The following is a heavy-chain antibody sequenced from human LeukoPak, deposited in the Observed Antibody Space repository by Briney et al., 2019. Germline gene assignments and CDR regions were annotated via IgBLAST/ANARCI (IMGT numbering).Heavy chain of an antibody. CDR1: GFTFSSYS. CDR3: ARDVRGVIITLDAFDI. V-gene: IGHV3-48*04. CDR2: ISSSSSTI. Sequence: GGSLRLSCAASGFTFSSYSMNWVRQAPGKGLEWVSYISSSSSTIYYADSVKGRFTISRDNAKNSLYLQMNSLRAEDTAVYYCARDVRGVIITLDAFDIWGQGTMVTVSS. D-gene: IGHD3-10*01. J-gene: IGHJ3*02.